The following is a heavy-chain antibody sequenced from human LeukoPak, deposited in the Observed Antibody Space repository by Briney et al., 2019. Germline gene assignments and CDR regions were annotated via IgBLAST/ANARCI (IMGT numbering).Heavy chain of an antibody. D-gene: IGHD2-2*01. CDR1: GGTFSSYA. J-gene: IGHJ4*02. Sequence: SVKVSCKASGGTFSSYAISWVRQAPGQGLEWMGGIIPIFGTANYAQKFQGRVTITTDESTSTAYMELSSLRSEDTAVYYCAGRYCSSTSCPFDYWGQGTLVTVSS. CDR2: IIPIFGTA. V-gene: IGHV1-69*05. CDR3: AGRYCSSTSCPFDY.